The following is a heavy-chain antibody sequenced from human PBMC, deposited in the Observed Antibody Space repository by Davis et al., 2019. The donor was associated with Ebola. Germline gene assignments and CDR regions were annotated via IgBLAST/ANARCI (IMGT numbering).Heavy chain of an antibody. CDR2: LGTSADT. CDR1: GFVFRNYV. CDR3: VKDTGRGTIAAAGTIDY. J-gene: IGHJ4*02. V-gene: IGHV3-23*01. D-gene: IGHD6-13*01. Sequence: GESLKISCAASGFVFRNYVMSWVRQAPGKGLEWVSTLGTSADTYYADSVKGRFTISRDNSKNTLYLQMNSLRPEDTALYYCVKDTGRGTIAAAGTIDYWGQGTLVTVSS.